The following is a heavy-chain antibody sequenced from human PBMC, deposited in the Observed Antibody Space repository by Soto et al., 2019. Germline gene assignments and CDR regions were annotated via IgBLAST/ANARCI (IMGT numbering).Heavy chain of an antibody. D-gene: IGHD3-3*01. CDR3: AKDQDYDFWSGPPAY. CDR1: GFTFSSYA. CDR2: ISGSGGST. V-gene: IGHV3-23*01. J-gene: IGHJ4*02. Sequence: AGGSLRLSCAASGFTFSSYAMSWVRQAPGKGLEWVSAISGSGGSTYYADSVKGRFTISRDNSKNTLYLQMNSLRAEDTAVYYCAKDQDYDFWSGPPAYWGQGTLVTVSS.